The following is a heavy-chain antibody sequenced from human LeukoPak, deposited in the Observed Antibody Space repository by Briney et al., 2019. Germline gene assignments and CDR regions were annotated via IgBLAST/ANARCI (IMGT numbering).Heavy chain of an antibody. V-gene: IGHV3-23*01. CDR2: ISGSGGST. J-gene: IGHJ5*02. D-gene: IGHD5-18*01. CDR1: GFTLRDYA. Sequence: GGSQRLSCAASGFTLRDYAMSWVRQAPGKGLEWVSVISGSGGSTYYADSVKGRFTISRDNSQNTLYLQMSSLRVDDTAIYYCATVARVTTRSWFYPRGQGTLVTVSS. CDR3: ATVARVTTRSWFYP.